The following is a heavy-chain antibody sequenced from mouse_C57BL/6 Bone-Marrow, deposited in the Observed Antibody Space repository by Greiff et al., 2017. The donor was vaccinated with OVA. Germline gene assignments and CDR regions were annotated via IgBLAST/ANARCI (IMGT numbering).Heavy chain of an antibody. Sequence: VQLQQSGPVLVKPGASVKMYCKASGYTFTDYYMNWVKQSHGKSLEWIGVINPYNGGTSYNQKFKGKATLTVDKSSSTAYMELNSLTSEDSAVYYCARPYYGSNFYFDYWGQGTTLTVSS. J-gene: IGHJ2*01. V-gene: IGHV1-19*01. D-gene: IGHD1-1*01. CDR1: GYTFTDYY. CDR3: ARPYYGSNFYFDY. CDR2: INPYNGGT.